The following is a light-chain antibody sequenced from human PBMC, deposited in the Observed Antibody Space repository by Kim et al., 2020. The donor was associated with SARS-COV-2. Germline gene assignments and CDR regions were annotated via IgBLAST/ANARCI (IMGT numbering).Light chain of an antibody. CDR1: QSVDSK. J-gene: IGKJ2*01. Sequence: SLTPKETVTITCRASQSVDSKLHWYQQKTEQSPKLLIKYASQSISGVPSRFSGSRSGTDFTLTIKSLEVEDAATYYCHQTSSFPYTFGQGTKLEI. V-gene: IGKV6-21*02. CDR3: HQTSSFPYT. CDR2: YAS.